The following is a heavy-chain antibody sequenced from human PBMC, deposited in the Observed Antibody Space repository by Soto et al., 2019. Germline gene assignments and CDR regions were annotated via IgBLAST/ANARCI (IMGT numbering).Heavy chain of an antibody. V-gene: IGHV3-30*04. CDR2: ISYDGTNK. CDR3: AREITPSDLWRGYYVAADY. D-gene: IGHD3-3*01. Sequence: QSQLAESGGGVVQPGTSLRLSCAASGFTFSSYPMHWVRQAPGKGLEWVAAISYDGTNKYYADSVQGRFTISRDNSRKMLYLQVNSLKTEDTAVYYCAREITPSDLWRGYYVAADYWGQGTLVTVSS. J-gene: IGHJ4*02. CDR1: GFTFSSYP.